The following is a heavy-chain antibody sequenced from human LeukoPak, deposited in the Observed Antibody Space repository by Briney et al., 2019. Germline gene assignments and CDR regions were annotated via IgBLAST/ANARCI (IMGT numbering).Heavy chain of an antibody. V-gene: IGHV4-59*01. CDR3: ARGGGYGGSLGY. CDR1: GGSISSYY. Sequence: SETLSLTCTVSGGSISSYYWSWIRQPPGKGPEWIGYIYYSGSTNYNPSLKSRVTISLDTSKNQFSLKLSSVTAADTAVYYCARGGGYGGSLGYWGQGTLVTVSS. D-gene: IGHD4-23*01. J-gene: IGHJ4*02. CDR2: IYYSGST.